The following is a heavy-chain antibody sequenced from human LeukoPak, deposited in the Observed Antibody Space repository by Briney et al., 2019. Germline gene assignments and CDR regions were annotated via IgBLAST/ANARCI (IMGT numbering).Heavy chain of an antibody. V-gene: IGHV4-34*01. J-gene: IGHJ6*02. CDR2: INHSGST. CDR3: ARESPSQGYGMDV. Sequence: SETLSLTCAVYGGSFSGYYWSWIRQPPGKGLEWIGEINHSGSTNYNPSLKSRVTISVDTSKNQFSLKLSSVTAADTAVYYCARESPSQGYGMDVWGQGATVTVSS. CDR1: GGSFSGYY.